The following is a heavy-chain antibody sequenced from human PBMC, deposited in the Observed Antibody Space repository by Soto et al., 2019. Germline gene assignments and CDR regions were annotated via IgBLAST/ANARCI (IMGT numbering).Heavy chain of an antibody. J-gene: IGHJ4*02. D-gene: IGHD5-18*01. CDR2: IYYSGST. CDR3: ARLRLQLWFSH. V-gene: IGHV4-39*01. CDR1: GGSISSSSYY. Sequence: SETLSLTCTVSGGSISSSSYYWGWIRQPPGKGLEWIGSIYYSGSTYYNPSLKSRVTISVDTSKNQFSLKLSSVTAADTAVYYCARLRLQLWFSHWGQGTLVTVSS.